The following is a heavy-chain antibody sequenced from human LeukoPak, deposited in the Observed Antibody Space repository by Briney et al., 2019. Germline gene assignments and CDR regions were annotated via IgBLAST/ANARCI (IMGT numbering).Heavy chain of an antibody. Sequence: GGSLRLSCAASGFTFSSYSMNWVRQAPGKGLEWVSSISSSSSYIYYADSVKGRFTISRDNAKNSLYLQMNSLRAEDTAVYYCARDRSSSSGRNYFDYWGREPWSPSPQ. CDR1: GFTFSSYS. V-gene: IGHV3-21*01. CDR2: ISSSSSYI. CDR3: ARDRSSSSGRNYFDY. D-gene: IGHD6-6*01. J-gene: IGHJ4*02.